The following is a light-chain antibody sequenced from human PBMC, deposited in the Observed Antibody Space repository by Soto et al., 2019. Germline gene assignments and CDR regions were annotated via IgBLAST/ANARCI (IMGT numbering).Light chain of an antibody. CDR3: QKADTFPIT. CDR1: QGISRS. J-gene: IGKJ5*01. V-gene: IGKV1D-12*01. CDR2: AAS. Sequence: DIQMTQAPSSVSASVGDRVTISFHASQGISRSLAWYQQKPGKAPKLLIYAASSLQSGVPYRFSGSGFGKDFTITISSLQNEDSEIYYCQKADTFPITCGKGKRLEIK.